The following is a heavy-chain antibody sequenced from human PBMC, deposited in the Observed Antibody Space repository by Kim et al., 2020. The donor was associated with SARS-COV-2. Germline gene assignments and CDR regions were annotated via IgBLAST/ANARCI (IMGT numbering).Heavy chain of an antibody. CDR3: AKDTTIFGVVIIPSDYMDV. V-gene: IGHV3-23*01. Sequence: GGSLRPSCAASGFTFSSYAMSWVRQAPGKGLEWVSAISGSGGTTYYADSVKGRFTISRDNSKNTLYLQMNSLRAEDTAVYYCAKDTTIFGVVIIPSDYMDVWGKGTTVTVSS. CDR2: ISGSGGTT. CDR1: GFTFSSYA. J-gene: IGHJ6*03. D-gene: IGHD3-3*01.